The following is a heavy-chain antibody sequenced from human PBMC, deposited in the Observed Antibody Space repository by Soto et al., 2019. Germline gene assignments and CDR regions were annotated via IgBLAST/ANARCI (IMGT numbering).Heavy chain of an antibody. CDR1: GYTFTSYD. J-gene: IGHJ6*02. CDR3: ARYRPMYSSGWYHYYYGMDV. CDR2: MNPNSGNT. V-gene: IGHV1-8*01. Sequence: ASVKVSCKASGYTFTSYDINWVRQATGQGLEWMGWMNPNSGNTGYAQKFQGRVTMTRNTSISTAYMELSSLRSEDTAVYYCARYRPMYSSGWYHYYYGMDVWGQGTTVTVSS. D-gene: IGHD6-19*01.